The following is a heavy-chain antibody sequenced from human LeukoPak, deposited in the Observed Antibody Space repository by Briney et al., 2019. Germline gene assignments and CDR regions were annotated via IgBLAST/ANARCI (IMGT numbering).Heavy chain of an antibody. D-gene: IGHD1-26*01. CDR1: GFTVSSNY. J-gene: IGHJ6*02. CDR3: ARDQSRGAGADFCYYGMDV. V-gene: IGHV3-53*01. Sequence: GGSLRLSCAASGFTVSSNYMSWVRQAPGKGLEWVSVIYSGGSTYYADSVKGRFTISRDSSKNTLYLQMNSLRAEDTAVYYCARDQSRGAGADFCYYGMDVWGQGTTVTVSS. CDR2: IYSGGST.